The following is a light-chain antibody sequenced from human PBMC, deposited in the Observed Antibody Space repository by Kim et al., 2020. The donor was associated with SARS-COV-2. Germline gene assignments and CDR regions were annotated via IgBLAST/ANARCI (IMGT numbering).Light chain of an antibody. J-gene: IGKJ2*01. CDR3: QQYNNWSLYT. V-gene: IGKV3-15*01. CDR1: QSVSSN. CDR2: GAS. Sequence: EIVMTQSPATLSLSPGERATLSCRASQSVSSNLAWYQQKPRQAPRLLIYGASTSATGIPARFSGGGSGTAFTLTISSLQSADFAVYYCQQYNNWSLYTFGQGTKLEI.